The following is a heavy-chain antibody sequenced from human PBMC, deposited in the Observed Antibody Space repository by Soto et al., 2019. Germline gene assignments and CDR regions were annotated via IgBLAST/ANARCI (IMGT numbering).Heavy chain of an antibody. V-gene: IGHV3-23*01. CDR1: GFSFRSYA. CDR3: AKDTTVTTIPPY. Sequence: PGGSLRLSCAASGFSFRSYAMTWVRQAPGQGLERVSSISGSGVNIYYADSVRGRFTISRDNSKNILFLHMNSLRVEDTAVYYCAKDTTVTTIPPYWGQGTQVTVSS. J-gene: IGHJ4*02. CDR2: ISGSGVNI. D-gene: IGHD4-17*01.